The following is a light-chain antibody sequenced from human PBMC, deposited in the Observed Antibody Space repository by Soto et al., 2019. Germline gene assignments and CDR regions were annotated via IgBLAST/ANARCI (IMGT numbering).Light chain of an antibody. J-gene: IGKJ5*01. CDR1: QSVSSN. V-gene: IGKV3-15*01. Sequence: EVVMTQSPATLSVSPGERATLSCRASQSVSSNLAWYQQKPGQAPRLLIYYASTRATGIPARFSGSGSGTDFTLTISSLQSEDFAVYYCQQYNNWPITFGQGTRLE. CDR2: YAS. CDR3: QQYNNWPIT.